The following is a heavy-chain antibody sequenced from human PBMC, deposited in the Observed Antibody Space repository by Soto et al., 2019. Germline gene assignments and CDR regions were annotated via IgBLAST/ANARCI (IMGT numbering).Heavy chain of an antibody. CDR3: ARVFSQWLVFDY. Sequence: ASVKVSCKASGYTFTSYAMHWVRQAPGQRLEWMGWINAGNGNTKYSQKFQGRVTITRDTSASTAYMELSSLRSEDTAVYYCARVFSQWLVFDYWVQGTLVTVSS. V-gene: IGHV1-3*01. J-gene: IGHJ4*02. CDR1: GYTFTSYA. CDR2: INAGNGNT. D-gene: IGHD6-19*01.